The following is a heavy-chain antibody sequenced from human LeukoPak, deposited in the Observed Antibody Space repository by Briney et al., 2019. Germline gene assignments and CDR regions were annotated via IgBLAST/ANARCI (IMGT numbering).Heavy chain of an antibody. V-gene: IGHV3-9*01. Sequence: GGFLRLSCAASGFTFDDYAMHWVRQGPGKGLEWVSGISWNSGSIGYADSVKGRFTTSRDNAKNSLYLQMNSLRAEDTALYYCAKDLRRYCSSTSCYPFDYWGQGTLVTVSS. CDR3: AKDLRRYCSSTSCYPFDY. CDR2: ISWNSGSI. CDR1: GFTFDDYA. J-gene: IGHJ4*02. D-gene: IGHD2-2*01.